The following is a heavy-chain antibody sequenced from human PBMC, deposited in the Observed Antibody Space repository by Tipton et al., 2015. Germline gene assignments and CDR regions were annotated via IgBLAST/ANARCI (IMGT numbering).Heavy chain of an antibody. CDR2: ISGSGDST. V-gene: IGHV3-23*01. J-gene: IGHJ4*02. CDR3: AKAHNMVATGGNY. D-gene: IGHD5-12*01. CDR1: GFTFSSYA. Sequence: SLRLSCAASGFTFSSYAMNWVRQAPGKGLEWVSHISGSGDSTYYADSVRGRFTISRDSSKNTLYLQMNGLRSEDTAVYYCAKAHNMVATGGNYWGQGTLVTVSS.